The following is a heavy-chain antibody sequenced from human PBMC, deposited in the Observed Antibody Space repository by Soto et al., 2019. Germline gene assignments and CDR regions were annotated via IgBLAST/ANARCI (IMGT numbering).Heavy chain of an antibody. V-gene: IGHV1-3*01. D-gene: IGHD5-12*01. J-gene: IGHJ4*02. CDR1: GYTFTSYV. CDR2: INAGNGNT. CDR3: ARWLSWSLDY. Sequence: VKVSCKASGYTFTSYVIHWVRQAPGQRLEWMGWINAGNGNTKYSQKFQGRVTFTGDTYASTAYMELSSLRSEDTSVYYCARWLSWSLDYWGQGTLVTVPS.